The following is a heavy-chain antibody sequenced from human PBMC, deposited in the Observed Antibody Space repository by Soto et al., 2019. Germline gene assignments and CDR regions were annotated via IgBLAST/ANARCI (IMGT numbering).Heavy chain of an antibody. CDR1: GGTFSSYA. CDR2: IIPIFGTA. D-gene: IGHD6-6*01. CDR3: ARVVSPQSIAARRAGYYYGMDV. J-gene: IGHJ6*02. V-gene: IGHV1-69*01. Sequence: QVQLVQSGAEVKKPGSSVKVSCKASGGTFSSYAISWVRQAPGQGLEWMGGIIPIFGTANYAQKFQGRVTITADESTSTAYMELSSLRSEDTAVYYCARVVSPQSIAARRAGYYYGMDVWGQGTTVTVSS.